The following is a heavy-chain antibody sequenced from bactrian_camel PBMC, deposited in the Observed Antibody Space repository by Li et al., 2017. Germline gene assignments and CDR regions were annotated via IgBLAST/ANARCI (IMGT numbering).Heavy chain of an antibody. CDR1: GNAASSGY. CDR3: VRAYGGMDY. D-gene: IGHD5*01. CDR2: IASDGST. Sequence: HVQLVESGGGSVQAGGSLRLSCAASGNAASSGYMAWFRQAPGNLREGVATIASDGSTSYADSVKGRFTISKDNAKNTVYLQMNSLKPDDTAVYYCVRAYGGMDYWGQGTQVTVS. V-gene: IGHV3S53*01. J-gene: IGHJ4*01.